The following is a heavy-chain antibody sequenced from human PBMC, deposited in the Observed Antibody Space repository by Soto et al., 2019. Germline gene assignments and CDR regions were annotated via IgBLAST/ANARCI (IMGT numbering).Heavy chain of an antibody. CDR1: RFTFDDYT. CDR3: AKDIGSGTTVTRFDY. CDR2: ISWDGGST. J-gene: IGHJ4*02. Sequence: GGSLRISCAASRFTFDDYTMHWVRQAPGKGLEWVSLISWDGGSTYYADSVKGRFTISRDNSKNSLYLQMNSLRTEDTALYYCAKDIGSGTTVTRFDYWGQGTLVTVSS. D-gene: IGHD4-4*01. V-gene: IGHV3-43*01.